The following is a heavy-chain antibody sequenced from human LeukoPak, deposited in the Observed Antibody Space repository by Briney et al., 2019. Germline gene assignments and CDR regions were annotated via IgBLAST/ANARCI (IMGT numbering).Heavy chain of an antibody. CDR3: AKAQGSTYYYDSSGYLDY. D-gene: IGHD3-22*01. J-gene: IGHJ4*02. CDR1: GFTFSSYW. Sequence: GGSLRLPCAASGFTFSSYWMTWVRQAPGKGLEWVASINQDQNEIHYVDSVKGRFTISRDNAKNSLYLQMNSLRAEDTALYYCAKAQGSTYYYDSSGYLDYWGQGTLVTVSS. CDR2: INQDQNEI. V-gene: IGHV3-7*03.